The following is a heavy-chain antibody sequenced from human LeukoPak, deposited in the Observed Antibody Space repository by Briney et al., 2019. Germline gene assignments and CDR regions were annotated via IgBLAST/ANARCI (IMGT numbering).Heavy chain of an antibody. CDR1: GFTFSSYG. D-gene: IGHD3-16*01. J-gene: IGHJ4*02. CDR3: ARDSGVAPTGGGFDY. CDR2: IWYDGSNK. Sequence: GGSLRLSCAASGFTFSSYGMHWVRQAPGKGLEWVAVIWYDGSNKYYADSVKGRFTISRDNSKNTLYLQMNSLRAEDTAVYYCARDSGVAPTGGGFDYWGQGTLVTVSS. V-gene: IGHV3-33*01.